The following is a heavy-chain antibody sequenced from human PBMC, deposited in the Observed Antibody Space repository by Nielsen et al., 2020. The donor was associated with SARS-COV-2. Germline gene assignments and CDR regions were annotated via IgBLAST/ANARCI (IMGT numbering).Heavy chain of an antibody. V-gene: IGHV1-2*06. CDR1: GYTFTGYY. Sequence: VSVKVSCKASGYTFTGYYMHWVRQAPGQGLEWMGRINPNSGGTNYAQKFQGRVTMTRDTSISTAYMELSRLRSDDTAVYYCARVRLLYYYYGMDVWGQGTTVTVSS. D-gene: IGHD3-10*01. CDR2: INPNSGGT. J-gene: IGHJ6*02. CDR3: ARVRLLYYYYGMDV.